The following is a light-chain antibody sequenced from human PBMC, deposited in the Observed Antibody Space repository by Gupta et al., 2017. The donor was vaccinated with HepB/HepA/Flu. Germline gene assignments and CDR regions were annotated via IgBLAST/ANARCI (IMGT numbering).Light chain of an antibody. V-gene: IGKV3-11*01. CDR2: DAS. CDR3: QQRSNWPWT. J-gene: IGKJ3*01. CDR1: QSVSSF. Sequence: EIVLTQPPATLSLSPGERATLSCRASQSVSSFLAWYQQKPGQAPRLLIYDASNRATGIPARFSGSGSGTDFTLTISSLEPEDFAVYYCQQRSNWPWTFGHGTKVDIK.